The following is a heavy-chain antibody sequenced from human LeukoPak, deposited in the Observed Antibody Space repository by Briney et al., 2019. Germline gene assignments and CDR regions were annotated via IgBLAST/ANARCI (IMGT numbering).Heavy chain of an antibody. Sequence: GGSLRLSCAASGFTFSNYGMHWVRQAPGKGLEWVTFISYDGSSKYYADSVKGRFTISRDNSKNTLYLQMNSLRPEDTAVYYCARGDHGDYIDYWGQGTLVTVSS. D-gene: IGHD4-17*01. J-gene: IGHJ4*02. CDR3: ARGDHGDYIDY. CDR1: GFTFSNYG. V-gene: IGHV3-30*19. CDR2: ISYDGSSK.